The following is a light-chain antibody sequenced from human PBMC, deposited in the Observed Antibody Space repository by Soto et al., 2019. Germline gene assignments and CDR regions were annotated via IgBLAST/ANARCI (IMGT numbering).Light chain of an antibody. Sequence: EIVLTQSPGTLSLSPGERATLSCRASQSINTYLAWYQQKPGQAPMLLIYDTSTRATGVPARFSGSRSGTEFTLTINSLQSEDFAVYYCQRYNNWPLTFGGGTKVDIK. CDR1: QSINTY. V-gene: IGKV3-15*01. CDR2: DTS. CDR3: QRYNNWPLT. J-gene: IGKJ4*01.